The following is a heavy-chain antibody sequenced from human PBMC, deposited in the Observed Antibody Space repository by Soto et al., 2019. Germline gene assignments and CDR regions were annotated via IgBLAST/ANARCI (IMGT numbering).Heavy chain of an antibody. V-gene: IGHV3-30-3*01. CDR2: ISYDGSNK. CDR3: ASPRGDSYERGVYNWFDP. J-gene: IGHJ5*02. D-gene: IGHD3-22*01. Sequence: GGSLRLSCAASGFTFSSYAMHWVRQAPGKGLEWVAVISYDGSNKYYADSVKGRFTISRDNSKNTLYLQMNSLRAEDTAVYYCASPRGDSYERGVYNWFDPWGQGTLVTVSS. CDR1: GFTFSSYA.